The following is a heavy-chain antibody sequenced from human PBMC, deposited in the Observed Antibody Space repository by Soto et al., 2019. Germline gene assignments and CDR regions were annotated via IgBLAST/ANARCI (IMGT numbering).Heavy chain of an antibody. CDR2: INHSGST. Sequence: QVQLQQWGAGLLKPSETLSLTCAVYGGSFSGYYWSWIRQPPGKGLEWIGEINHSGSTNYHPSLKSRVTISVDTSKNQFSLKLSSVTAADTAVYYCARSDRGSGSYSAYYYYGMDVWGQGTTVTVSS. D-gene: IGHD3-10*01. V-gene: IGHV4-34*01. CDR3: ARSDRGSGSYSAYYYYGMDV. J-gene: IGHJ6*02. CDR1: GGSFSGYY.